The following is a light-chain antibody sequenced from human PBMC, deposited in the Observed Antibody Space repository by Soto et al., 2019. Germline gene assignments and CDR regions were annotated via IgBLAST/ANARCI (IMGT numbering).Light chain of an antibody. J-gene: IGLJ1*01. CDR1: TSDVGGYNY. Sequence: QSVLTQPASVSGSPGQSITISCTGTTSDVGGYNYVSWYQHHPGKAPKLMISEVRHRPSGVSDRFSGSKSGNAASLTISGLQADDEADYYCRSYSSGDTPYVFGTGTKLTVL. V-gene: IGLV2-14*01. CDR3: RSYSSGDTPYV. CDR2: EVR.